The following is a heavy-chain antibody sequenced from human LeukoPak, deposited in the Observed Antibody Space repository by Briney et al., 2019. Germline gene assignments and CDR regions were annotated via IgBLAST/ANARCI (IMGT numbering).Heavy chain of an antibody. D-gene: IGHD6-13*01. CDR1: GYTFTGYY. J-gene: IGHJ1*01. V-gene: IGHV1-2*02. CDR2: INPNSGGT. CDR3: ARTNLYSSSSGWFQH. Sequence: ASVKVSCTASGYTFTGYYMHWVRQAPGQGLEWMGWINPNSGGTNYAQKFQGRVTMTRDTSISTAYMELSRLRSDDTAVYYCARTNLYSSSSGWFQHWGQGTLVTVSS.